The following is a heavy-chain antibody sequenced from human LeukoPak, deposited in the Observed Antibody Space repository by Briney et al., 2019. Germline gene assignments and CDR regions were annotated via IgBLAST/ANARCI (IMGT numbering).Heavy chain of an antibody. CDR1: GFTFSSYS. D-gene: IGHD4-17*01. J-gene: IGHJ4*02. CDR2: ISSSSSYI. CDR3: ARDGPLSSVTTGNGVFDY. Sequence: KAGGSLRLSCAASGFTFSSYSMNWVRQAPGKGLEWVSSISSSSSYIYYADSVKGRFTISRDNAKNSLYLQMNSLRAEDTAVYYCARDGPLSSVTTGNGVFDYWGQGTLVTVSS. V-gene: IGHV3-21*01.